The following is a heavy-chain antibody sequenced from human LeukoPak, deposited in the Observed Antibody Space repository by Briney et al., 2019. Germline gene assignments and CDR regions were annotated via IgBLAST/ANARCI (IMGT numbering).Heavy chain of an antibody. D-gene: IGHD6-6*01. V-gene: IGHV4-39*01. CDR3: ARRPYSSSSGLATYMDV. CDR2: LYHTGST. J-gene: IGHJ6*03. CDR1: GGSISSSSYY. Sequence: SETLSLTCTVSGGSISSSSYYWGWVRQPPGKGLEWIGELYHTGSTNYNPSLKSRLTISVDTSKNQFSLKLSSVTAADTAVYYCARRPYSSSSGLATYMDVWGKGTTVTVSS.